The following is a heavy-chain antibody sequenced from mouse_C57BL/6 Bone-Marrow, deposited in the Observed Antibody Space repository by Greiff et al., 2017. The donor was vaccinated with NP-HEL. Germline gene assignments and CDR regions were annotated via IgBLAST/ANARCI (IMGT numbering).Heavy chain of an antibody. D-gene: IGHD1-1*01. Sequence: VQLQQSGPELVKPGASVKISCKASGYTFTDYYMNWVKQSHGKSLEWIGDINPNNGGTSSNQKFKGKATLTVDKSSSTAYMEIRSLTSEDSAVYYCAKSAYYGSSYLYWYFDVWGTGTTVTDSS. CDR2: INPNNGGT. V-gene: IGHV1-26*01. J-gene: IGHJ1*03. CDR3: AKSAYYGSSYLYWYFDV. CDR1: GYTFTDYY.